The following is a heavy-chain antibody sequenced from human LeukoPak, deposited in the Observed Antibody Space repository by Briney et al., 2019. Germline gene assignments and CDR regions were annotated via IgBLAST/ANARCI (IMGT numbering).Heavy chain of an antibody. J-gene: IGHJ6*03. D-gene: IGHD6-13*01. CDR3: ARVIRGSSPNAYYYYMDV. CDR1: GFTFSSHS. CDR2: ISSSSGYI. Sequence: GGPLRFSCAASGFTFSSHSMTWVRQAPGKGLQWVSSISSSSGYIYYADSVKGRFTISRDNAKNSLYLQMNSLRAEDTALYYCARVIRGSSPNAYYYYMDVWGKGTTVTVSS. V-gene: IGHV3-21*04.